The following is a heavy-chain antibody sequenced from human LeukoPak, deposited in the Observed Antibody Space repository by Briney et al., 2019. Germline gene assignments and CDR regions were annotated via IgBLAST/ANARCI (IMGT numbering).Heavy chain of an antibody. CDR2: IIPIFGTA. V-gene: IGHV1-69*05. D-gene: IGHD1-26*01. Sequence: ASVKVSCKASGGTFSSYAISWVRQAPGQGLEWMGGIIPIFGTANYAQKFQGRVTITTDESTSTAYMELSSLRSEDTAVYYCGRQSGSYYAGWFDPWGQGTLVTVSS. CDR3: GRQSGSYYAGWFDP. J-gene: IGHJ5*02. CDR1: GGTFSSYA.